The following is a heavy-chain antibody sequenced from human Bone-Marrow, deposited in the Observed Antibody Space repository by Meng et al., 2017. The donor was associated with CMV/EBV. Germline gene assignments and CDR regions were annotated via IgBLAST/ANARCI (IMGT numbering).Heavy chain of an antibody. CDR2: MNPNRGNT. CDR1: GYTFSYYD. CDR3: ARRRGEEWSHYYYYYGMDV. Sequence: ASVKVSCKASGYTFSYYDIIWVRQASGQGLEWVGWMNPNRGNTAYAQKFQGRVTMTRDTSTSIAYMELSSLRSEDTAVYYCARRRGEEWSHYYYYYGMDVWGQGTTVTVSS. V-gene: IGHV1-8*01. J-gene: IGHJ6*02. D-gene: IGHD3-3*01.